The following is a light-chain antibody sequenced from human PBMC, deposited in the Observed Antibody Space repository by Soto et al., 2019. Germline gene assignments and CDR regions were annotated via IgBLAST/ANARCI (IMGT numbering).Light chain of an antibody. CDR1: QSVSSSY. CDR3: KQYGSSPLT. Sequence: EIVLTQSPGTLSLSPGERATLSCRASQSVSSSYLAWYQQKPGQAPRLLIYGASSRATGIPDRFSGSGSGTAVTLTIRRLEPEDLAVYYCKQYGSSPLTFGGGNKVEI. J-gene: IGKJ4*01. CDR2: GAS. V-gene: IGKV3-20*01.